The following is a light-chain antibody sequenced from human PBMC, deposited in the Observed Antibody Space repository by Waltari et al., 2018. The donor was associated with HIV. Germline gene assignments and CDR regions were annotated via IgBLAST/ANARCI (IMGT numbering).Light chain of an antibody. Sequence: QSALTQPASVSGSPGQSITISCTGASSDVGSYNLVSWYQQHPVKAPKLMIYEVTKRPSGVSNRFSGSKSGNTASLTISGLQAEDEGDYHCCSYAGTSILVFGGGTKLTVL. CDR1: SSDVGSYNL. CDR3: CSYAGTSILV. CDR2: EVT. V-gene: IGLV2-23*02. J-gene: IGLJ3*02.